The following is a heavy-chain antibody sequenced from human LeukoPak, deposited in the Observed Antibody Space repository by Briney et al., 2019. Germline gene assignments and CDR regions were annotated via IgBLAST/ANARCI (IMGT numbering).Heavy chain of an antibody. J-gene: IGHJ4*02. V-gene: IGHV4-59*08. CDR2: IYYSGST. Sequence: PSETLSLTCTVSGDSINTYYWSLIRQPPGKGLEWIGYIYYSGSTYYNPSLKSRVTISVDTSKNQFSLKLSSVTAADTAVYYCARHVEIAVAGPIDYWGQGTLVTVSS. D-gene: IGHD6-19*01. CDR3: ARHVEIAVAGPIDY. CDR1: GDSINTYY.